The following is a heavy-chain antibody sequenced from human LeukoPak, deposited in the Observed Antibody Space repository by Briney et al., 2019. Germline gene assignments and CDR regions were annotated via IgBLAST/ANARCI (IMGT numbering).Heavy chain of an antibody. V-gene: IGHV4-59*12. CDR2: IYYGGST. J-gene: IGHJ4*02. CDR3: ARTLSIAPQFDY. D-gene: IGHD2/OR15-2a*01. Sequence: SETLSLTCTVSGGSISFSYWSWIRQPPGKGLEWIGYIYYGGSTNYNPSLKSRLTLSVDTSKNQFSLKLSSVTAADTAVYYCARTLSIAPQFDYWGQGTLVTVSS. CDR1: GGSISFSY.